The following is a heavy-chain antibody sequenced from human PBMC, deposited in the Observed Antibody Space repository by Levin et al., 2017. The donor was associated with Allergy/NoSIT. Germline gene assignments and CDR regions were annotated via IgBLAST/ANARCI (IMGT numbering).Heavy chain of an antibody. V-gene: IGHV1-69*13. Sequence: WASVKVSCKASGGTFSSYAISWVRQAPGQGLEWMGGIIPIFGTANYAQKFQGRVTITSDESTSTAYMELSSLRSEDTAVYYCAGDKREQHAFDSWGQGTMVTVSS. D-gene: IGHD1-26*01. CDR1: GGTFSSYA. J-gene: IGHJ3*02. CDR3: AGDKREQHAFDS. CDR2: IIPIFGTA.